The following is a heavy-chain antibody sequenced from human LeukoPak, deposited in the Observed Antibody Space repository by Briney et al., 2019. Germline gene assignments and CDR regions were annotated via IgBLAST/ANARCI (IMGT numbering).Heavy chain of an antibody. Sequence: SETLSLTCTVSGGSIRSYYWSWIRQPPGKGLEWIGYIYYSGSTNYNPSLKSRVTISVDTSKNQFSLKLSSVTAADTAVYYCARAPYYYDSSGYYSYYFDYWGQGTLVTVSS. CDR3: ARAPYYYDSSGYYSYYFDY. D-gene: IGHD3-22*01. CDR2: IYYSGST. J-gene: IGHJ4*02. V-gene: IGHV4-59*01. CDR1: GGSIRSYY.